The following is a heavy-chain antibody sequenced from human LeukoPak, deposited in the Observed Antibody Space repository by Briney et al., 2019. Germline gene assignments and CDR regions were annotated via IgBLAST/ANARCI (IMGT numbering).Heavy chain of an antibody. J-gene: IGHJ4*02. D-gene: IGHD5-24*01. CDR2: IYYSRSS. V-gene: IGHV4-59*01. CDR1: AASIGSYY. Sequence: SQTLSLTCTVAAASIGSYYCSWDRQPPGKVLEWIGYIYYSRSSNYNPSLKSRVTISVDTSKNQCALKLSSGTAADTAVYYCARGRESFDYWGQGTMVTVSS. CDR3: ARGRESFDY.